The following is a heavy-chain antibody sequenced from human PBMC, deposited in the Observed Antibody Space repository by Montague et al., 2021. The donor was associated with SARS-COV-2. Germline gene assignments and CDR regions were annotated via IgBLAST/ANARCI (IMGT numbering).Heavy chain of an antibody. V-gene: IGHV3-7*01. CDR1: GFTMSSYW. CDR2: IKQDGSEQ. Sequence: SLRLSCAASGFTMSSYWMRWVRQAPGKGLEWVAYIKQDGSEQYYVDSVRGRFTISKDNAKNSLYPQMNSLRVEDTAMYYCVRERAFYFASGTYSRNNWFDPWGQGALVTVSS. D-gene: IGHD3-10*01. CDR3: VRERAFYFASGTYSRNNWFDP. J-gene: IGHJ5*02.